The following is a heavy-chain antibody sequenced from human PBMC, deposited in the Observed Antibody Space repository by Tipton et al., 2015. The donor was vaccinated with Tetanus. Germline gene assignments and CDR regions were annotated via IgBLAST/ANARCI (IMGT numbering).Heavy chain of an antibody. V-gene: IGHV4-59*01. Sequence: LRLSCSVSGGSINPYYWSWIRQPPGKGLEWIGNIYSSGSTYYNPSLKSRVTISVDTSRNQFSLRLKSVTPADTAMYYCARQAYSYDSTGLVLSGMDVWGQGTTVTVSS. CDR3: ARQAYSYDSTGLVLSGMDV. D-gene: IGHD3-22*01. CDR2: IYSSGST. J-gene: IGHJ6*02. CDR1: GGSINPYY.